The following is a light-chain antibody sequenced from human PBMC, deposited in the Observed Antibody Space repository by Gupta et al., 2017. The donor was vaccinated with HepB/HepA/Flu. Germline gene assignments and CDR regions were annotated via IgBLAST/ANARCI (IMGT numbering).Light chain of an antibody. V-gene: IGKV3-11*01. CDR1: QSVSSY. Sequence: EIVLTQSPATLSLSPGERATLSCRASQSVSSYLAWYQQKPGQAPRLLIYDASNRATGITARFSGSGAGTDFTLTISSLEPEDFAVYYCQQRSNGPPGVTFGGGTKVEIK. CDR2: DAS. CDR3: QQRSNGPPGVT. J-gene: IGKJ4*01.